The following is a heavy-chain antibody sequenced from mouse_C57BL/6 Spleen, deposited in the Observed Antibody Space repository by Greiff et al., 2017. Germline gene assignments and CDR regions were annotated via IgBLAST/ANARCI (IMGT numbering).Heavy chain of an antibody. V-gene: IGHV1-55*01. J-gene: IGHJ1*03. CDR2: IYPGSGST. Sequence: QVQLQQPGAELVKPGASVKMSCKASGYTFTSYWITWVKQRPGQGLEWIGDIYPGSGSTNYNEKFKSKATLTVDTSSSTAYMQLSSLTSEDSAVYYCGRGNGYSWYFDVWGTGTTVTVSS. CDR3: GRGNGYSWYFDV. D-gene: IGHD2-3*01. CDR1: GYTFTSYW.